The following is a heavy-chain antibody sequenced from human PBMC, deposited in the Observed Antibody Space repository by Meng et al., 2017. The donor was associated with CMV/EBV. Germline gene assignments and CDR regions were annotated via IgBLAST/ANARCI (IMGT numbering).Heavy chain of an antibody. CDR3: AKDLTLPTLYGMDV. Sequence: GGSLRLSCAASGFTFSSYAMSWVRQAPGKGLEWVSVIYSGGSSTYYADSVKGRFTISRDNTKNSLDLQMNGLRAEDAAVYYCAKDLTLPTLYGMDVWGQGTAVTVSS. V-gene: IGHV3-23*03. CDR1: GFTFSSYA. CDR2: IYSGGSST. J-gene: IGHJ6*02.